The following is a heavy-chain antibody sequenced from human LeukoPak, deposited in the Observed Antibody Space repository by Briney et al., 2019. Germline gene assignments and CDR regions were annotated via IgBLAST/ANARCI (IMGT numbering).Heavy chain of an antibody. CDR3: ARVHGLWPNYGMDV. CDR2: IIPILGIA. Sequence: SVKVSCKASGYTFTSYYMHWVRQAPGQGLEWMGRIIPILGIANYAQKFQGRVTITADKSTSTAYMELSSLRSEDTAVYYCARVHGLWPNYGMDVWGQGTTVTVSS. J-gene: IGHJ6*02. CDR1: GYTFTSYY. D-gene: IGHD2-21*01. V-gene: IGHV1-69*04.